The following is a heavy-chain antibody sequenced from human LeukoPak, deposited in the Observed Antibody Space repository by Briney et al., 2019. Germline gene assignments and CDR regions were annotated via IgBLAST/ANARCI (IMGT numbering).Heavy chain of an antibody. CDR3: LAAAGSSAFDI. V-gene: IGHV3-30*03. D-gene: IGHD6-13*01. CDR2: ISHDGSNK. Sequence: GRSLRLSCAASGFTFSSYGMHWVRQAPGKGLEWVAVISHDGSNKYYADSVKGRFTISRDNSKNTLYLQMNSLRAEDTAVYYCLAAAGSSAFDIWGQGTMVTVSS. CDR1: GFTFSSYG. J-gene: IGHJ3*02.